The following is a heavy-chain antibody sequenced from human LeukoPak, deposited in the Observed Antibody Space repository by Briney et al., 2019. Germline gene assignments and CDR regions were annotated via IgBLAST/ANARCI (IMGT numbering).Heavy chain of an antibody. CDR2: ISGSGGRT. CDR1: GFTFSSYA. CDR3: ARDKDYFDY. J-gene: IGHJ4*02. V-gene: IGHV3-23*01. Sequence: GGSLRLSCVASGFTFSSYAMSWVRQAPGKGLEWVSAISGSGGRTYYADSVKGRFTISRDNSKNTVYLQMNSLRVEDTAVYFCARDKDYFDYWGQGALVTVSS.